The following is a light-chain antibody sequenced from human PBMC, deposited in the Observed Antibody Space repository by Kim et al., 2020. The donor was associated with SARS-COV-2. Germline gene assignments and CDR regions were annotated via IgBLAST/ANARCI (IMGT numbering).Light chain of an antibody. CDR2: YAS. J-gene: IGKJ3*01. Sequence: ASLGDIVTITFQSRQDISNHLTSYQQKPAKAPKLLLYYASNLEPGVPSRFSGSRSGTAFPFTTSSLLPEEIAPYYCQQYYNLPFTFGPGTKVDIK. CDR1: QDISNH. V-gene: IGKV1-33*01. CDR3: QQYYNLPFT.